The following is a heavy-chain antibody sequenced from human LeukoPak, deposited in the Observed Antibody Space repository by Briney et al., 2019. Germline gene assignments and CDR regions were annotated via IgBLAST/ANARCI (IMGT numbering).Heavy chain of an antibody. Sequence: SGTLSLTCAVSGGSISSSNWWSWVRQPPGKGLEWIGEIYHSGSTNYNPSLKSRVTISVDKSKNQFSLKLSSVTAADTAVYYCARVREDSSQLLFDYWGQGTLVTVSS. CDR2: IYHSGST. V-gene: IGHV4-4*02. CDR3: ARVREDSSQLLFDY. CDR1: GGSISSSNW. J-gene: IGHJ4*02. D-gene: IGHD2-2*01.